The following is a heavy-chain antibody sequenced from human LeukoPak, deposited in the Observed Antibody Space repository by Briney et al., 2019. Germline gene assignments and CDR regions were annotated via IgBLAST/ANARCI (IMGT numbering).Heavy chain of an antibody. D-gene: IGHD4-23*01. CDR2: IYYSGST. CDR1: GGSISSSSYY. V-gene: IGHV4-39*07. CDR3: AKGRWNGMDV. J-gene: IGHJ6*02. Sequence: SETLSLTCTVSGGSISSSSYYWGWIRQPPGKGLEWIGCIYYSGSTYYNPSLKSRVTISIDTSKNHVSLKLNSVTAVVAAVYFGAKGRWNGMDVWGRGTTVTVSS.